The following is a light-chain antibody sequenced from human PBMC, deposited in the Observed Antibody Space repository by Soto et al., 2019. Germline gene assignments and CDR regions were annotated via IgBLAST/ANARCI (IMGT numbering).Light chain of an antibody. Sequence: DIQMTQSLSSLSASVGDRVTITCRASQSTRTSLNWYQQKPGKAPKLLIYAASSLQSGVPSRFSGSGSGTDFTLTISSLQPEDFAAYYCQQSYTRPITFGQGTRLDLK. V-gene: IGKV1-39*01. CDR1: QSTRTS. J-gene: IGKJ5*01. CDR3: QQSYTRPIT. CDR2: AAS.